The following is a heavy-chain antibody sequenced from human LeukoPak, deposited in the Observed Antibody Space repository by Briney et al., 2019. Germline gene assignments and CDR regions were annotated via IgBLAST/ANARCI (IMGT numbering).Heavy chain of an antibody. CDR1: GFTFSSYS. Sequence: GGSLRLSCAASGFTFSSYSMNWVRHAPGKGLEWVSSITSSSNYIFYADSVKGRFTISGDNAKNSLYLQMNSLRAEDTAVYYCARDPYSGMYSAFYYYYMDVWGKGTTVTVSS. V-gene: IGHV3-21*01. J-gene: IGHJ6*03. D-gene: IGHD1-26*01. CDR3: ARDPYSGMYSAFYYYYMDV. CDR2: ITSSSNYI.